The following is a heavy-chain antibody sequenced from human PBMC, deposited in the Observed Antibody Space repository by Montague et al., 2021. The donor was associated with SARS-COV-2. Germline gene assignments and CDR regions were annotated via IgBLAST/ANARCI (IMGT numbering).Heavy chain of an antibody. CDR1: GGSIGSCY. Sequence: SETLSLTCTASGGSIGSCYWSWIRQSAGKGLEWIGRIHTSGSTXXXPSXXXRVTMSVDTSKNQFSLKLSSVTAADTAVYYCASGKYYDFWSGHYSHGYVSGMDVWGQGTTVTVSS. CDR2: IHTSGST. V-gene: IGHV4-4*07. D-gene: IGHD3-3*01. CDR3: ASGKYYDFWSGHYSHGYVSGMDV. J-gene: IGHJ6*02.